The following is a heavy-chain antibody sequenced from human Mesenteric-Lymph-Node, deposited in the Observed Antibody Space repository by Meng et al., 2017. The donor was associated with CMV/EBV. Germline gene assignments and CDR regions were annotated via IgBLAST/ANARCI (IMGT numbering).Heavy chain of an antibody. Sequence: SLKISCAASGFTFDDYAMHWVRQAPGRGLEWVSGISWNSGSIGYADSVKGRFTISRDNAKNSLYLQMNSLGAEDTALYYCAKGALYYYGSGSYDYWGQRTLVTVSS. CDR1: GFTFDDYA. CDR2: ISWNSGSI. J-gene: IGHJ4*02. D-gene: IGHD3-10*01. V-gene: IGHV3-9*01. CDR3: AKGALYYYGSGSYDY.